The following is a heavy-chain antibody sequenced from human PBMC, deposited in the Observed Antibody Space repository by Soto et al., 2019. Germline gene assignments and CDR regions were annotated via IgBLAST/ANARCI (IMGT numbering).Heavy chain of an antibody. Sequence: EVQLLESGGGLVQPGGSLRLSCAASGLTFSSYAMSWVRQAPGKGLEWVSAISGSGGTTYYADSVKGRFTISRDNSKRTLYLLIDSMRAEDAAVYYCAKDHSMVRGVTCFDYWGQGTLVTVSS. J-gene: IGHJ4*02. D-gene: IGHD3-10*01. CDR1: GLTFSSYA. V-gene: IGHV3-23*01. CDR2: ISGSGGTT. CDR3: AKDHSMVRGVTCFDY.